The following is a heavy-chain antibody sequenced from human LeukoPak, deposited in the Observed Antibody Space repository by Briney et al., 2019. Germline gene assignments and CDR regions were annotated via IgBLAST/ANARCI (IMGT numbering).Heavy chain of an antibody. D-gene: IGHD3-10*01. V-gene: IGHV3-20*04. CDR3: ARGQNYYGSGSQTFDI. J-gene: IGHJ3*02. CDR1: GFTFDDYG. Sequence: GGSLRLSCAASGFTFDDYGMSWVRQAPGKGLECVSGINWNGGSTGYADSVKGRFTISRDNAKNSLYLQVSSLRAEDTAWYYCARGQNYYGSGSQTFDIWGQGTMVTVSS. CDR2: INWNGGST.